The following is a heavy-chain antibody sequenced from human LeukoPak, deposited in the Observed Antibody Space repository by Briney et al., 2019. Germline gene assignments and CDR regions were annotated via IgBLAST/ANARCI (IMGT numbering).Heavy chain of an antibody. Sequence: ASVKVSCKASGGTFRSYVISWVRQAPGQGLEWMGWISANNGNRNYAQKLQGRVTMTTDTSTSTAYMELRSLRSDDTAVYYCARDGELYSGSKGLFDIWGQGTMVTVSS. CDR3: ARDGELYSGSKGLFDI. D-gene: IGHD1-26*01. CDR1: GGTFRSYV. CDR2: ISANNGNR. J-gene: IGHJ3*02. V-gene: IGHV1-18*01.